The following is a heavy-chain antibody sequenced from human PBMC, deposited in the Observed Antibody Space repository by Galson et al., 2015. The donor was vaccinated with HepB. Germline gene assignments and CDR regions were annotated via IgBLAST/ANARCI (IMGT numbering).Heavy chain of an antibody. V-gene: IGHV3-30*18. D-gene: IGHD1-1*01. Sequence: SLRLSCAASEFTFSSFGMHWVRQAPGKGLEWVTIISYDGGDKYYADSVKGRFTISRDNSKNTLYLQMNSLRAEDTAVYYCAKDQGYTDLRSYFDYWGQGTLVTVSS. CDR2: ISYDGGDK. CDR3: AKDQGYTDLRSYFDY. J-gene: IGHJ4*02. CDR1: EFTFSSFG.